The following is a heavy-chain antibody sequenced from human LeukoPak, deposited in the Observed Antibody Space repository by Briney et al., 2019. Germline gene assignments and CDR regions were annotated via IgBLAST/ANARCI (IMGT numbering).Heavy chain of an antibody. CDR2: IKQDGSEK. CDR3: ARDQSPYY. Sequence: TGGSLRLSCAASGFTFSSYAMSWVRQAPGKGLEWVANIKQDGSEKYYVDSVKGRFTISRDNAKNSLYLQMNSLRAEDTAAYFCARDQSPYYWGQGTLVTVSS. V-gene: IGHV3-7*01. CDR1: GFTFSSYA. J-gene: IGHJ4*02.